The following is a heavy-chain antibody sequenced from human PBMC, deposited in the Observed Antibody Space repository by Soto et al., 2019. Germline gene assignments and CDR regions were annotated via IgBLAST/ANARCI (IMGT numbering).Heavy chain of an antibody. CDR3: ARARIDP. J-gene: IGHJ5*02. CDR1: GGSFSGYY. V-gene: IGHV4-34*01. CDR2: INHSGST. Sequence: XGTLSLTCAVYGGSFSGYYWSWIRQPPGKGLEWIGEINHSGSTNYNPSLKSRVTISVDTSKNQFSLKLSSVTAADTAVYYCARARIDPWGQGTLVTVSS.